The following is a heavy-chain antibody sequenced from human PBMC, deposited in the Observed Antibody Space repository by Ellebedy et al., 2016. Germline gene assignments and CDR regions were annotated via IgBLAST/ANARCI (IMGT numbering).Heavy chain of an antibody. CDR3: TRGLPGVAVWWYAFDV. Sequence: GESLKISCAASGFTFSIFGIHWVRQAPGKGLEWVALVSYDGSKEYYADSVRGRFNISRDNSMDTVYLQMNSLRVEDTATYYCTRGLPGVAVWWYAFDVWGQGTVVTVSS. V-gene: IGHV3-30*03. CDR1: GFTFSIFG. CDR2: VSYDGSKE. D-gene: IGHD2-21*01. J-gene: IGHJ3*01.